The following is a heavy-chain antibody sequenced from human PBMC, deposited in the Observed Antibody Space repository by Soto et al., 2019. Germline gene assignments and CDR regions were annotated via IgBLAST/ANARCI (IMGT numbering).Heavy chain of an antibody. CDR2: INAGNGNT. CDR1: GYTFTSYA. Sequence: ASVKVSCKASGYTFTSYAMHWVRQAPGQRLEWMGWINAGNGNTKYSQKFQGRVTITRDTSASTAYMELSSLRSEDTAVYYCALRGYDYPPEVDYWGQGTMIIVSS. D-gene: IGHD5-12*01. J-gene: IGHJ4*02. CDR3: ALRGYDYPPEVDY. V-gene: IGHV1-3*01.